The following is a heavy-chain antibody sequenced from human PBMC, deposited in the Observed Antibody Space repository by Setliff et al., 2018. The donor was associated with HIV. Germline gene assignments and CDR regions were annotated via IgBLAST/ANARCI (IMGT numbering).Heavy chain of an antibody. J-gene: IGHJ3*02. D-gene: IGHD3-22*01. CDR1: GGSISSGGYH. CDR2: VSYSGST. Sequence: PSETLSLTCTVSGGSISSGGYHWSWIRQPPGKGLEWLGYVSYSGSTNFNPSLESRLAMSVDMSKNHFSLKLRSVTAADTAIYYCARHGHFYDSSSSDAFDIWGHGTMVTVSS. V-gene: IGHV4-61*03. CDR3: ARHGHFYDSSSSDAFDI.